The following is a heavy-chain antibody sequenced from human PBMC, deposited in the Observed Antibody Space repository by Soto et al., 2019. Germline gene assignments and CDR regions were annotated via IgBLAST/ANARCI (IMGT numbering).Heavy chain of an antibody. Sequence: ASGKVSCKASGGTFSRYAISWVRQAPGQVLEWMGGIIPIFGTANYAQKFQGRVTITADESTSTAYMELSSLRSEDTAVYYCASSYYDSSFPYYYYGMDVWGQGTTVTVSS. J-gene: IGHJ6*02. D-gene: IGHD3-22*01. V-gene: IGHV1-69*13. CDR1: GGTFSRYA. CDR3: ASSYYDSSFPYYYYGMDV. CDR2: IIPIFGTA.